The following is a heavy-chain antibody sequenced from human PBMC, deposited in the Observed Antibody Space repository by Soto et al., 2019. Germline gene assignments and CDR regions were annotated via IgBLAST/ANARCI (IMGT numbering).Heavy chain of an antibody. CDR2: IKQNGIEK. CDR3: ARESHYGMDV. J-gene: IGHJ6*01. CDR1: GFTFSSYW. V-gene: IGHV3-7*01. Sequence: GGSLTLSCAASGFTFSSYWMSWVRQAPGKGLEWVANIKQNGIEKYYVDSVKGRCTISRDNAKNALYLQMNRLRAEDTAVYYCARESHYGMDVWGHGTTVTVSS.